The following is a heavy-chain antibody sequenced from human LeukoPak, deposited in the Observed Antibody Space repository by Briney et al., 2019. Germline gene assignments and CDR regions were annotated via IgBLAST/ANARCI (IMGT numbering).Heavy chain of an antibody. V-gene: IGHV4-61*01. D-gene: IGHD6-13*01. CDR3: ARGYSSRWSDFDY. Sequence: SETLSLTCTVSGGSVSSGSYYWSWLRPPPGKGLEWIGYIYYSGTTNYNPSLKSRVTISVDTSKNQYSLKLSSVPAADTAVYYCARGYSSRWSDFDYWGQGTLVTVSS. J-gene: IGHJ4*02. CDR1: GGSVSSGSYY. CDR2: IYYSGTT.